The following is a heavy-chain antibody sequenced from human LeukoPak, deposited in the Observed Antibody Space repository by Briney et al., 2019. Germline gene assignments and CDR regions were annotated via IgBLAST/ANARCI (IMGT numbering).Heavy chain of an antibody. J-gene: IGHJ5*02. CDR3: ARDRIAVAGTRWFDP. V-gene: IGHV1-3*01. CDR1: GYTFTSYA. Sequence: ASVKVSCKASGYTFTSYAMHWVRQAPGQRPEWMGWINAGNGNTKYSQKFQGRVTITRDTSASTAYMELSSLRSEDTAVYYCARDRIAVAGTRWFDPWGQGTLVTVSS. D-gene: IGHD6-19*01. CDR2: INAGNGNT.